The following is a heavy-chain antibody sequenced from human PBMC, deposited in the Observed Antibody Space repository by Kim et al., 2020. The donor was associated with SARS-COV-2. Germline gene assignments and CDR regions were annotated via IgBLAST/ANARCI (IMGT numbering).Heavy chain of an antibody. D-gene: IGHD3-10*01. Sequence: GGSLRLSCVASGFTFSTYILDWVRQAPGKGLEWVSSISGVSGDIYYADSVRVRFSISRDNSNISVSLERNTLRVDDTGIYYSGREGFRRWPSLAQWGLGT. V-gene: IGHV3-21*01. CDR1: GFTFSTYI. J-gene: IGHJ4*02. CDR3: GREGFRRWPSLAQ. CDR2: ISGVSGDI.